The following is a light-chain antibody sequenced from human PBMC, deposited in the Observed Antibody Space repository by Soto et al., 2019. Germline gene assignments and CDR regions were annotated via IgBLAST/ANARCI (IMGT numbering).Light chain of an antibody. Sequence: QSAPTQPASVAGSPGQSITIACTGTSSDVGGYNYVSWYQLHPGKAPRLVIYDVSIRPPAVSDRFSGSTSGNTASLTISGLQAEDEADYYCSSYTATRTVVFGGGTKLTVL. CDR3: SSYTATRTVV. J-gene: IGLJ3*02. CDR2: DVS. CDR1: SSDVGGYNY. V-gene: IGLV2-14*03.